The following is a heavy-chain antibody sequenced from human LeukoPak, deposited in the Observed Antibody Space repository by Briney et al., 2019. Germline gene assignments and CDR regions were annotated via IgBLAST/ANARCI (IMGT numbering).Heavy chain of an antibody. CDR3: ARRESSYQNYYYYYHMDV. Sequence: GGSLRLSCAASGFTFDDYGMSWVRQAPGKGLEWVSDINWNGDSTGYADSVKGRFTISRDNAKNSLYLQMNSLRAEDTALYYCARRESSYQNYYYYYHMDVWGKGTTVIVSS. CDR1: GFTFDDYG. CDR2: INWNGDST. D-gene: IGHD3-16*02. V-gene: IGHV3-20*04. J-gene: IGHJ6*03.